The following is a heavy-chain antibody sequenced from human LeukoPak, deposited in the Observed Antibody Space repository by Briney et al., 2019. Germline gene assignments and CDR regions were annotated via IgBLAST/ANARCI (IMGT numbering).Heavy chain of an antibody. J-gene: IGHJ6*03. CDR2: IYSNGDT. CDR3: ASRHSKQQPYYYYMDI. CDR1: GDSISSGSYY. D-gene: IGHD6-13*01. Sequence: SQTLSLTCTVSGDSISSGSYYWSWIRQPAGKGLEWIGRIYSNGDTKFNPSLKSRVAISLDTSKNQFSLKLSSATAADTAVYYCASRHSKQQPYYYYMDIWGKGATVTVSS. V-gene: IGHV4-61*02.